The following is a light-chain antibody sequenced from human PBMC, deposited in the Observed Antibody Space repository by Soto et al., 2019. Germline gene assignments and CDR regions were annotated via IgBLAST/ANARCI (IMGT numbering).Light chain of an antibody. V-gene: IGLV2-14*01. J-gene: IGLJ2*01. Sequence: QSALTQPASVSGSPGQSITISCTGTSSDVGGYNYVSWYQQHPGKAPKLMIYEVSNRPSGVSNRFSGSKSGNTASLTISGLPAEDEADYYCCSYTSSSTLLVFGGGTKVTVL. CDR2: EVS. CDR1: SSDVGGYNY. CDR3: CSYTSSSTLLV.